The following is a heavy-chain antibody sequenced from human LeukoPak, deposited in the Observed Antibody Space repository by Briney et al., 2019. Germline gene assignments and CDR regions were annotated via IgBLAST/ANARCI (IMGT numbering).Heavy chain of an antibody. CDR3: ATRPGLGYCSSTSCYEYNWFDP. J-gene: IGHJ5*02. Sequence: GESLKISCKGSGYSFTSYWMGWVRQMPGKGLEWMGIIYPGDSDTRYSPSFQGQVTISADKSISTAYLQWSSLKASDTAMYYCATRPGLGYCSSTSCYEYNWFDPWGQGTLVTVSS. D-gene: IGHD2-2*01. CDR1: GYSFTSYW. V-gene: IGHV5-51*01. CDR2: IYPGDSDT.